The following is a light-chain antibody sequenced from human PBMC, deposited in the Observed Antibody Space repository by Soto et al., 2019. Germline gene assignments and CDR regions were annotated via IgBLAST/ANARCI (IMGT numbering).Light chain of an antibody. J-gene: IGKJ1*01. CDR3: QQTYTTPRT. CDR1: RGINTY. V-gene: IGKV1-39*01. Sequence: DIQMTQSPSSLSASIGDRVTITCRASRGINTYVNWYQQKPGKAPKLLIFSASTLQSGVPSRFSGGGSGTDFTFTISSLLPEDFATYYCQQTYTTPRTFGHGTKVDIK. CDR2: SAS.